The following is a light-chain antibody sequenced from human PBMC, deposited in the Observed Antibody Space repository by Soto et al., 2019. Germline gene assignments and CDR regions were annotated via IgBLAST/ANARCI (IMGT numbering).Light chain of an antibody. CDR2: EVS. CDR1: SSDVGSYNR. CDR3: SSYTSSSTYVV. Sequence: QSALTQPPSVSGSPGQSVTISCTGTSSDVGSYNRVSWYQQPPGTAPKLMIYEVSNRPSGVPDRFSGSKSGNTASLTISGLQAEDEADYYCSSYTSSSTYVVFGGGTKRTVL. J-gene: IGLJ2*01. V-gene: IGLV2-18*02.